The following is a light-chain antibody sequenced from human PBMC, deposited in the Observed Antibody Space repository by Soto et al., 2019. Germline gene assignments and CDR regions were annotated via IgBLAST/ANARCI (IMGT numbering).Light chain of an antibody. CDR3: QQRSNWPLT. J-gene: IGKJ4*01. CDR1: QSVTSY. Sequence: EIVLTQSPATLSLSPGERATLSCRASQSVTSYLAWYQQKPGQAPRLLIYDVFNRATGIPPRFSGSGTGTDFTHTISSLEPEDFAVYYCQQRSNWPLTFGGGTKVEIK. CDR2: DVF. V-gene: IGKV3-11*01.